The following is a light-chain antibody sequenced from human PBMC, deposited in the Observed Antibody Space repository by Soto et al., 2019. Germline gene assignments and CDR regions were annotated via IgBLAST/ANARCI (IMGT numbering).Light chain of an antibody. CDR2: EVT. CDR1: SSDIGAYNY. CDR3: TSYASSILWV. J-gene: IGLJ3*02. Sequence: QSALTQPASVSGSPGQSITISCTGTSSDIGAYNYLSWYQQHPGKAPKLIIYEVTNQPSGVSSRFSGSKSGNTASLTISGLQAEDEADYYCTSYASSILWVFGGGTKVTVL. V-gene: IGLV2-14*01.